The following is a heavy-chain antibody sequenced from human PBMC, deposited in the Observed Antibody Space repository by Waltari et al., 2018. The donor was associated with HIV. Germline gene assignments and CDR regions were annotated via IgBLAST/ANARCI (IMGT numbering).Heavy chain of an antibody. V-gene: IGHV1-2*06. J-gene: IGHJ4*02. CDR1: GYDFSDYY. CDR3: TRLIGPGCGDETCYNGFDS. Sequence: QIQLVQSGAAVKKTGAPVRISCKTSGYDFSDYYIHWVRQAPGQGPEWMGRISPDGSVTSFAQKFLGRMTMTRDTSVATGYMDLTRLKSDDTAVYFCTRLIGPGCGDETCYNGFDSWGQGTLLTVSS. D-gene: IGHD2-21*01. CDR2: ISPDGSVT.